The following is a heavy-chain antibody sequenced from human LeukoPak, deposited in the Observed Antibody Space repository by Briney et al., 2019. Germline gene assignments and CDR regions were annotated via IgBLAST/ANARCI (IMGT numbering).Heavy chain of an antibody. CDR1: GGSFSGYY. J-gene: IGHJ4*02. D-gene: IGHD2-2*01. Sequence: KPSETLSLTCAVYGGSFSGYYWSWIRQPPGKGLEWIGDINHSGSTNYNPSLKSRVTISVDTSKNQFSLKLSSVTAADTAVYYCARADIVVVPAAILDSYYFDYWGQGTLVTVSS. CDR3: ARADIVVVPAAILDSYYFDY. CDR2: INHSGST. V-gene: IGHV4-34*01.